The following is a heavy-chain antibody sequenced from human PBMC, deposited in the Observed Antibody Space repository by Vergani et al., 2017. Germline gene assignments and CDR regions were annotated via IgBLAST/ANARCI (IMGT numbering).Heavy chain of an antibody. V-gene: IGHV4-38-2*01. J-gene: IGHJ4*02. CDR2: IYHSGST. CDR1: GYSISSGYY. Sequence: QVQLQESGPGLVKPSETLSLTCAVSGYSISSGYYWGWIRQPPGKGLEWIGSIYHSGSTYYNPSLKSRVTISVDTSKNQLSLKLSSVTAADTAVYYCERRRGMGAAADIGFDYWGQGTLVTVSS. CDR3: ERRRGMGAAADIGFDY. D-gene: IGHD6-13*01.